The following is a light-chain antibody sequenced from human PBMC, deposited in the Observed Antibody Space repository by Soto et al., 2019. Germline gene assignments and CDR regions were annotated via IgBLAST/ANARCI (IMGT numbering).Light chain of an antibody. CDR1: QSVSSY. J-gene: IGKJ4*01. CDR3: QQYSNWPLT. CDR2: GAS. Sequence: EIVLTQSPVTLSVSPGERATLSCRASQSVSSYLAWYHQTPGQAPRLLVYGASTRVHGVPARVSGSGSGTEFTLTTTGRQSEGFPVYFCQQYSNWPLTCGGGINV. V-gene: IGKV3-15*01.